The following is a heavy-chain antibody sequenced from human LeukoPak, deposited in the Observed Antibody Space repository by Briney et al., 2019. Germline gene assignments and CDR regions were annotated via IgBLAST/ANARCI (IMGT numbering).Heavy chain of an antibody. CDR2: XIXXXGTA. Sequence: SVKVSCKASGGTFSSYAISWVRQAPGQGLEWMXXXIXXXGTANYAXXFXGRVTITADESTSTAYMELSSLRSEDTAVYYCARDLARYYDSSGYYYATFDYWGQGTLVTVSS. V-gene: IGHV1-69*13. J-gene: IGHJ4*02. CDR1: GGTFSSYA. D-gene: IGHD3-22*01. CDR3: ARDLARYYDSSGYYYATFDY.